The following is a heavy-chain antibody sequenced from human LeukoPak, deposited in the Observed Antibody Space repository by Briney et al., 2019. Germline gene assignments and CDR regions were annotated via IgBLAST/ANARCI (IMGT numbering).Heavy chain of an antibody. Sequence: GGSLRLFCAASGFTFSSYWMHWVRQAPGKGLVWVSLINSDGSTTSYADSVKGRFTISRDNAKNTLYLQMNSLRAEDTAVYYCASVGATIYFDSWGQGTLVTVSS. CDR2: INSDGSTT. V-gene: IGHV3-74*01. CDR1: GFTFSSYW. D-gene: IGHD1-26*01. CDR3: ASVGATIYFDS. J-gene: IGHJ4*02.